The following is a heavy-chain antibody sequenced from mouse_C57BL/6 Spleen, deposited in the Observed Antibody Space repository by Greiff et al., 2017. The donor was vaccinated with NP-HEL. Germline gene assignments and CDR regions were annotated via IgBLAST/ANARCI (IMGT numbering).Heavy chain of an antibody. CDR2: IDPETGGT. CDR1: GYTFTDYE. CDR3: TSRLFYAMDY. V-gene: IGHV1-15*01. J-gene: IGHJ4*01. Sequence: VQLQQSGAELVRPGASVTLSCKASGYTFTDYEMHWVKQTPVHGLEWIGAIDPETGGTAYNQKFKGEAILTADKSSSTAYMELRSLTSEDSAVYYCTSRLFYAMDYWGQGTSVTVSS.